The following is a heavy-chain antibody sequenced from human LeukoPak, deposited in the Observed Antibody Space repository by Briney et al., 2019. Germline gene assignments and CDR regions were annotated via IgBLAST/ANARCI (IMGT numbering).Heavy chain of an antibody. CDR2: IYYSGST. CDR3: SRTGYYYYGMDV. V-gene: IGHV4-30-4*01. J-gene: IGHJ6*02. Sequence: SETLSLTCTVSGGSISSGDYYWSWIRQPPGKGLEWIGYIYYSGSTYYNPSLKSRVTISVDTSKNQFSLKLSSVTAADTAVYYCSRTGYYYYGMDVWGQGTTVTVSS. CDR1: GGSISSGDYY. D-gene: IGHD1-14*01.